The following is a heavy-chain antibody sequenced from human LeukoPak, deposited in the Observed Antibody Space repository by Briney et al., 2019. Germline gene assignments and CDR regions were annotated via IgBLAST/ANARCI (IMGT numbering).Heavy chain of an antibody. CDR1: GGSFSGYY. Sequence: PSETLSLTCAVYGGSFSGYYWSWIRQPPGKGLEWIGEINHSGSTNYNPSLKSRVTISVDTSKNRFSLKLSSVTAADTAVYYCARGRYTTYYYDSSGYRRAFDIWGQGTMVTVSS. CDR2: INHSGST. CDR3: ARGRYTTYYYDSSGYRRAFDI. D-gene: IGHD3-22*01. J-gene: IGHJ3*02. V-gene: IGHV4-34*01.